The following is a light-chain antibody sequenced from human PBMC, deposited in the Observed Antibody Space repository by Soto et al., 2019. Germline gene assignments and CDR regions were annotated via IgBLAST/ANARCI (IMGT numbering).Light chain of an antibody. J-gene: IGLJ1*01. CDR2: DVS. Sequence: QSVLTHPASVSGSPGQSLTISCTGTSSDVGGYNYVSWYQQYPGKAPKLMIYDVSSRPSGVSNRFSGSKSGNTASLTISGLQAEDEADYYCSSYTNGGTSVFGTGTKVTV. V-gene: IGLV2-14*01. CDR1: SSDVGGYNY. CDR3: SSYTNGGTSV.